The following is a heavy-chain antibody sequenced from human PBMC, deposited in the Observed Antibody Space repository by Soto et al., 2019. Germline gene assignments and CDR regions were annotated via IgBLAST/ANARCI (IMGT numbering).Heavy chain of an antibody. D-gene: IGHD1-26*01. CDR1: GFTFSSCV. CDR3: ATVAYSGSFFAH. CDR2: INGDGSST. J-gene: IGHJ5*02. V-gene: IGHV3-74*02. Sequence: EVQLLESGGGLVQPGGSLRLSCAASGFTFSSCVMSWVRQAPGKGLVWVSRINGDGSSTTYAESVKGRFTISRDNAKKTLYLQMNSLSAEDTAVYYCATVAYSGSFFAHWGQGTLVTVSS.